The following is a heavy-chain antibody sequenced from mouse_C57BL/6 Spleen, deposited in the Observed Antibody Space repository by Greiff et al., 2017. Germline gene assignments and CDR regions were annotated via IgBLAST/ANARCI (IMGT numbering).Heavy chain of an antibody. CDR2: IDPEDGDT. D-gene: IGHD1-1*01. Sequence: VQLQQPGAELVKPGASVKLSCTASGFNIKDYYLHWVKQRTEQGLEWIGRIDPEDGDTTYAPKFQGKATITADTSSNTAYLQLSSLTSEDTAVYYCARDYYGSSIFDYWGQGTTLTVSS. J-gene: IGHJ2*01. CDR3: ARDYYGSSIFDY. CDR1: GFNIKDYY. V-gene: IGHV14-2*01.